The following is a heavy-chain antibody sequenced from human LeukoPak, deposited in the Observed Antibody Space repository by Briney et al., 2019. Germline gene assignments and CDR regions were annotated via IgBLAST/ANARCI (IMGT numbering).Heavy chain of an antibody. CDR2: INTDGSST. V-gene: IGHV3-74*01. D-gene: IGHD2-2*01. J-gene: IGHJ3*02. CDR3: ARAEDCSSTSCPRAFDI. CDR1: GFTFNTYW. Sequence: GGSLRLSCAASGFTFNTYWVHWVRQAPGKRLVWVSRINTDGSSTNYADSVKGRFTISRDNAENTLYLQMNSLRAEDTAVYYCARAEDCSSTSCPRAFDIWGQGTMVTVSS.